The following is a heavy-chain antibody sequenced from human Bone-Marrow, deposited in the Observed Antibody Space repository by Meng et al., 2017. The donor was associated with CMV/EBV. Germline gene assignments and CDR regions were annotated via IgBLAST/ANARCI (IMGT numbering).Heavy chain of an antibody. Sequence: ASVKVSCKASGYTFTGYYMHWVRQAPGQGLEWMGWINPNCGGTNYAQKFQGRVTMTRDTSISTAYMELSRLRSDDTAVYYCARDLDIPAHYYGMDVWGQGTTVTVSS. J-gene: IGHJ6*02. CDR1: GYTFTGYY. CDR2: INPNCGGT. D-gene: IGHD5-12*01. V-gene: IGHV1-2*02. CDR3: ARDLDIPAHYYGMDV.